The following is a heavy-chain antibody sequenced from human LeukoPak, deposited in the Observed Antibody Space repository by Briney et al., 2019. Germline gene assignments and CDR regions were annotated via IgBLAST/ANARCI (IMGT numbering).Heavy chain of an antibody. J-gene: IGHJ4*02. CDR1: GYTFTSYG. CDR3: AREVSTLFDY. D-gene: IGHD5/OR15-5a*01. CDR2: ISAYTGNT. Sequence: ASVKVPCKASGYTFTSYGISWVRQAPGEGLEWMGWISAYTGNTNYAQKLQGRVTMTTDTPTSTAYMELRSLRSDDTAVYYCAREVSTLFDYWGQGTLVTVSS. V-gene: IGHV1-18*01.